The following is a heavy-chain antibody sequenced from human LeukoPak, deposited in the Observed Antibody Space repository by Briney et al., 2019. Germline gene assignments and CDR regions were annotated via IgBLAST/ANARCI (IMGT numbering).Heavy chain of an antibody. CDR3: AREGGDYADDAFDI. D-gene: IGHD4-17*01. V-gene: IGHV1-69*13. CDR1: GGTFTSYA. Sequence: SAKVSCKASGGTFTSYAISWVRQAPGQGVEGRGGIIPIFGTANYARKFQGRVTITADESTSTAYMELSSLRSEDTAVYYCAREGGDYADDAFDIWGQGTMVTVSS. CDR2: IIPIFGTA. J-gene: IGHJ3*02.